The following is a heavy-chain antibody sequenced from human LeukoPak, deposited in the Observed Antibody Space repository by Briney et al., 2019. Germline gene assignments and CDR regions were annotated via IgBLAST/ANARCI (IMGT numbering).Heavy chain of an antibody. D-gene: IGHD3-22*01. V-gene: IGHV1-18*01. CDR1: GYTFTNFG. CDR2: ISPYNGNT. Sequence: ASVKVSCKASGYTFTNFGVSWVRQAPGQGLEWMGWISPYNGNTYSAQKFQGRVTITTDTPTNTAYMDLRSLRSEATAMYYCARDAILSYYSEGSAYHGFDSWGQGTPVTVSS. CDR3: ARDAILSYYSEGSAYHGFDS. J-gene: IGHJ4*02.